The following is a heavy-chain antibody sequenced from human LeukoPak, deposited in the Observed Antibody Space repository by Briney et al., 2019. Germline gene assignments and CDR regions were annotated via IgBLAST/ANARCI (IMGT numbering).Heavy chain of an antibody. CDR3: AREIVGATLDY. J-gene: IGHJ4*02. D-gene: IGHD1-26*01. CDR1: GYTFTSYY. CDR2: INPSGGST. Sequence: GASVKVSCKASGYTFTSYYMHWVRQAPGQGLEWMGIINPSGGSTSYAQKFQGRVTMTRDMSTSTVYMELSSLRSEDTAVYYCAREIVGATLDYWGQGTLVTVSS. V-gene: IGHV1-46*01.